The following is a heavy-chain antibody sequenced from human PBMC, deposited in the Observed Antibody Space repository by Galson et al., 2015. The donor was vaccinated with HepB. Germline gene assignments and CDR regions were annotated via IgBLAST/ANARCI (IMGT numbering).Heavy chain of an antibody. V-gene: IGHV3-48*02. CDR1: GFTFSSYS. CDR2: ISSSSSTI. Sequence: SLRLSCAASGFTFSSYSMNWVRQAPGKGLEWVSYISSSSSTIYYADSVKGRFTISRDNAKNSLYLQMNSLRDEDTAVYYCARDEEDYYDSSTPLPHWGQGTLVTVSS. CDR3: ARDEEDYYDSSTPLPH. J-gene: IGHJ4*02. D-gene: IGHD3-22*01.